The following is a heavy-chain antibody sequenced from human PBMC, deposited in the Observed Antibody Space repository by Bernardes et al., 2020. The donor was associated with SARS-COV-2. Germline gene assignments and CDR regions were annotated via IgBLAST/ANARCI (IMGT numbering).Heavy chain of an antibody. J-gene: IGHJ4*02. D-gene: IGHD3-10*01. CDR1: GFTFRSYA. Sequence: GGSLRLSCEASGFTFRSYAMSWVRQAPGKGLEWVSGICGSGDTTSYADSVKGRFTISRDNAKNTVYLQMNSLRAEDTAVYYCAKVKGSRTYYHFAVEYWGQGTLVTVSS. V-gene: IGHV3-23*01. CDR2: ICGSGDTT. CDR3: AKVKGSRTYYHFAVEY.